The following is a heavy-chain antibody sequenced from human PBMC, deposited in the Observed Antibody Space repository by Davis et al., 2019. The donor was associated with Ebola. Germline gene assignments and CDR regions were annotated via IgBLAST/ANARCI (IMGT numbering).Heavy chain of an antibody. Sequence: SVKVSCKASGGTSSSYAISWVRQAPGQGLEWMGGIIPILGIANYAQKFQGRVTITADESTSTAYMELSSLRSDDTAVYYCAREAGATTRIYDSWGQGTLVTVSS. CDR1: GGTSSSYA. CDR3: AREAGATTRIYDS. J-gene: IGHJ5*01. CDR2: IIPILGIA. D-gene: IGHD1-26*01. V-gene: IGHV1-69*10.